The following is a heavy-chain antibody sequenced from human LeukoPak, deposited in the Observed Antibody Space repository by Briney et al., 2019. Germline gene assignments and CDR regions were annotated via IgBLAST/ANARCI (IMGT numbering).Heavy chain of an antibody. CDR2: IIGSSGDT. Sequence: LSGGSLRLSCAASGFRFSNFAMSWVRQAPGKGLEWVSLIIGSSGDTLYADSVKGRFTISRDISKNRLYLQMNSLRAEDTVLYYCAKGAYDYIEMGYFDDWGQGTLVTVSS. CDR3: AKGAYDYIEMGYFDD. D-gene: IGHD5-12*01. V-gene: IGHV3-23*01. J-gene: IGHJ4*02. CDR1: GFRFSNFA.